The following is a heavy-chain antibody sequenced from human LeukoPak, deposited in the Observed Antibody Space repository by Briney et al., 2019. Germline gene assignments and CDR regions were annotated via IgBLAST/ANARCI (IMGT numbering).Heavy chain of an antibody. D-gene: IGHD1-1*01. CDR1: GGSFSGYY. CDR2: INHSGST. V-gene: IGHV4-34*01. Sequence: SGTLSLTCAVYGGSFSGYYWSWIRQPPGKGLEWIGEINHSGSTNYNPSLKSRVTISVDTSKNQFSLKLSSVTAADTAVYYCARRVPNLIDYWGQGTLVTVSS. J-gene: IGHJ4*02. CDR3: ARRVPNLIDY.